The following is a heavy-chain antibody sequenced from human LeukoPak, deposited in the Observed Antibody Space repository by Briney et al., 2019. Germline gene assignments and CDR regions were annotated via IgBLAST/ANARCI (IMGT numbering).Heavy chain of an antibody. Sequence: ASVTVSCKASGYTFTGYYMHCVRQAPGQGLEWVGWINPKNGGSNYAQKFQGRVTMTRDRSISTAYMELSRLTSDDTAVYYCARASFWESPINWFAPWGQGTLVTVSS. CDR2: INPKNGGS. D-gene: IGHD3-16*01. V-gene: IGHV1-2*02. CDR1: GYTFTGYY. CDR3: ARASFWESPINWFAP. J-gene: IGHJ5*02.